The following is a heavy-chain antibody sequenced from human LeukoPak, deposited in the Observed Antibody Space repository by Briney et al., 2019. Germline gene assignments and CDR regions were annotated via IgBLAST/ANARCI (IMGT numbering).Heavy chain of an antibody. D-gene: IGHD1-26*01. CDR3: ARTTIVGATIRYYYGMDV. CDR2: IYYSGST. V-gene: IGHV4-59*01. Sequence: SETLSLTCTVSGGSISSYYWSWIRQPPGKGLEWIGYIYYSGSTNYNPSLKSRVTISVDTSKNQFSLKLSSVTAADTAVYYCARTTIVGATIRYYYGMDVWGQGTTVTVSS. J-gene: IGHJ6*02. CDR1: GGSISSYY.